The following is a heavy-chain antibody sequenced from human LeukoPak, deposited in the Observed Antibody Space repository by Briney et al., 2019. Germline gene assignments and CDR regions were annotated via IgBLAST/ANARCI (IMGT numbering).Heavy chain of an antibody. D-gene: IGHD4-23*01. CDR1: GGSISSYY. J-gene: IGHJ4*02. V-gene: IGHV4-59*01. CDR2: IYYSGST. CDR3: ARVTLYGGNRTFDY. Sequence: SETLSLTCTVSGGSISSYYWSWIRQPPGKGLEWIGYIYYSGSTNYNPSLKSRVTISVDTSKNQFSLKLSSVTAADTAVYYCARVTLYGGNRTFDYWGQGTLVTVSS.